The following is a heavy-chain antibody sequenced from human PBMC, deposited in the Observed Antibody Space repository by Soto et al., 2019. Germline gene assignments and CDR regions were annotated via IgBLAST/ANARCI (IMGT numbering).Heavy chain of an antibody. CDR2: IIPIFGTA. Sequence: SVKVSCKASGGTFSSYAISWVRQAPGQGLEWMGGIIPIFGTANYAQKFQGRVTITADESTSTAYIELSSLRSEDTAVYYCAKSSGWQLNWFDPWGQGTLVTVPQ. D-gene: IGHD6-19*01. V-gene: IGHV1-69*13. J-gene: IGHJ5*02. CDR3: AKSSGWQLNWFDP. CDR1: GGTFSSYA.